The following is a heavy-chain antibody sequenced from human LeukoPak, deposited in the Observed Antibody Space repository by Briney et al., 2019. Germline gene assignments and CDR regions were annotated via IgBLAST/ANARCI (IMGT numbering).Heavy chain of an antibody. CDR3: AKDRPRGWYKYFDY. V-gene: IGHV3-43*02. Sequence: GGSLRRSCAASGFTCDDYAMHWVRQAPGKGLEWVSLISGDGGSTYYADSVKGRFTISRDNSKNSLYLQMNSLRTEDTALYYCAKDRPRGWYKYFDYWGQGTLVTVSS. CDR1: GFTCDDYA. J-gene: IGHJ4*02. D-gene: IGHD6-19*01. CDR2: ISGDGGST.